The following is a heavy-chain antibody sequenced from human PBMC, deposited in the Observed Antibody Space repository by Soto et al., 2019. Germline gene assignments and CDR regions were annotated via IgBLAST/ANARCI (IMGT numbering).Heavy chain of an antibody. Sequence: QVQLVQSGAEVKKPGASVKVSCKASGYTFTSYDINWVRQATGQGLELIGWMNPNSGNTGYAQKFQGRVTMTRNTYINRAYIELRILRSEEKAVYYGAREGYSYGYGPDGFDPWGQGYLVTVSS. CDR1: GYTFTSYD. V-gene: IGHV1-8*01. CDR3: AREGYSYGYGPDGFDP. D-gene: IGHD5-18*01. CDR2: MNPNSGNT. J-gene: IGHJ5*02.